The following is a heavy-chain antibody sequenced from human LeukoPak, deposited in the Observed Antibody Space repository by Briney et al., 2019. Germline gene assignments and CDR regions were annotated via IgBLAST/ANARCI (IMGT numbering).Heavy chain of an antibody. V-gene: IGHV3-23*01. D-gene: IGHD3-22*01. CDR3: AKRSSGYYYGYYYYMGV. Sequence: GGSLRLSCAASGFTFSSYWVSWVRQAPGKGLEWVSAISGSGGSTYYADSVKGRFTISRDNSKNTLYLQMNSLRAEDTAVYYCAKRSSGYYYGYYYYMGVWGKGTTVTVSS. CDR1: GFTFSSYW. J-gene: IGHJ6*03. CDR2: ISGSGGST.